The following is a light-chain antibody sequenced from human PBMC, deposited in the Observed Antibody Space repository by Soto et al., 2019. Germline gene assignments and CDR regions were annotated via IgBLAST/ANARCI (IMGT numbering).Light chain of an antibody. J-gene: IGLJ2*01. CDR1: SSDVGGYNF. V-gene: IGLV2-8*01. CDR2: EVS. CDR3: SSYSNINTLL. Sequence: QSALTQPPSASGSPGQSVTVSCTGTSSDVGGYNFVSWYQQHPGKVPKLMLYEVSKRPSGVPDRFSGSKSGNTASLTVSGLQAEHEADHYSSSYSNINTLLFGGGTKVTVL.